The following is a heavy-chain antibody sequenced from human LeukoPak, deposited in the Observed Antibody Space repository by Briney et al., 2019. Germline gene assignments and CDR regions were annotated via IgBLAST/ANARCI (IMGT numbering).Heavy chain of an antibody. CDR3: ARGGGSSS. CDR1: GLSFSNFW. CDR2: IKPDGSAT. J-gene: IGHJ5*02. Sequence: GGSLRLSCAASGLSFSNFWMSWVRQAPGKGLEWVANIKPDGSATNYVDSVKGRFTISRDNAKNSLDLQMNSLRAEDTAAYYCARGGGSSSWGQGTLVTVSS. D-gene: IGHD6-6*01. V-gene: IGHV3-7*01.